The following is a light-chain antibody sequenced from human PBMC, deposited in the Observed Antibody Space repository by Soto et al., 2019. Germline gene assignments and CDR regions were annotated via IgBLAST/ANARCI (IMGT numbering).Light chain of an antibody. CDR3: SSYTSSSTRV. J-gene: IGLJ1*01. Sequence: QSVLTQPASVSGSPGQSITISCTGTSSDVGAYNYVSWYQQHPGKAPKLMIYEVTNRPSGVSNRFSGYKSGNTASLTISGLQAEDEADYYCSSYTSSSTRVFGTGTKLTVL. CDR1: SSDVGAYNY. V-gene: IGLV2-14*01. CDR2: EVT.